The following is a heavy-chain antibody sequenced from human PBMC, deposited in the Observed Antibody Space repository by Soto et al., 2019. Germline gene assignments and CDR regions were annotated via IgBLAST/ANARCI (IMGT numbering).Heavy chain of an antibody. CDR1: GDSVSSNSAA. CDR2: TYYRSKWYN. CDR3: AREGIAVAGSLMGHYGMDV. Sequence: SQTLSVPCAISGDSVSSNSAAWNWIMQSPSRGVEWLGRTYYRSKWYNDYAVSVKSRITINPDTSKNQFSLQLNSVTPEDTAVYYCAREGIAVAGSLMGHYGMDVWGQGTTVTVSS. V-gene: IGHV6-1*01. D-gene: IGHD6-19*01. J-gene: IGHJ6*02.